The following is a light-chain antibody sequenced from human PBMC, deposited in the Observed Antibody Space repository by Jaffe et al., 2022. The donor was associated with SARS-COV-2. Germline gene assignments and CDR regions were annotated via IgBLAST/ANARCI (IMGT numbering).Light chain of an antibody. CDR2: AAS. CDR3: QQSYSTPWT. V-gene: IGKV1-39*01. CDR1: QSISNY. J-gene: IGKJ1*01. Sequence: DIQMTQSPFSLSASVGDRVTITCRASQSISNYLYWYQQKSGKAPKLLIYAASSLQSGVPSRFSGSGSGTDFTLTISSLQPEDFATYYCQQSYSTPWTFGQGTEVEVK.